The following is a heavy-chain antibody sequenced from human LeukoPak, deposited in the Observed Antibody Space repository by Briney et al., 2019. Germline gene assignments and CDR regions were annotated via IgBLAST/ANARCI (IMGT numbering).Heavy chain of an antibody. J-gene: IGHJ4*02. Sequence: GASVKVSCKASGYTFTSYYMHWVRQPPGQGLEWMGIINPSGGSTSYAQKFQGRVTMTRDTSTSTVYMELSSLRSENTAVYYCARELRRGCSGGSCYPPYYWGQGTLVTVSS. CDR3: ARELRRGCSGGSCYPPYY. CDR1: GYTFTSYY. V-gene: IGHV1-46*01. D-gene: IGHD2-15*01. CDR2: INPSGGST.